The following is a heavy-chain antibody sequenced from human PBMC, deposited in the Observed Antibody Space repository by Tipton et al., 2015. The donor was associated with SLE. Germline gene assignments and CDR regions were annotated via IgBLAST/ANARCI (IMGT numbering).Heavy chain of an antibody. CDR2: INHSGGT. V-gene: IGHV4-34*01. CDR3: ARGTTMIVVGRRGNWFDP. D-gene: IGHD3-22*01. J-gene: IGHJ5*02. Sequence: TLSLTCAVYGGSFSGYYWSWIRQPPGKGLEWIGEINHSGGTNYNPSLKSRVTISVDTSKNQFSLKLSSVTAADTAVYYCARGTTMIVVGRRGNWFDPWGQGTLVTVSS. CDR1: GGSFSGYY.